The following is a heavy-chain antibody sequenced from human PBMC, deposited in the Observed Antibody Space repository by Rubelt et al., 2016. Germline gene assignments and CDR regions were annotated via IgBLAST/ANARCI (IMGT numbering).Heavy chain of an antibody. Sequence: QVQLQQWGAGLLKPSETLSLTCAVYGGSFSGYYWSWIRQPPGKGLEWIGSIYYSGSTYYNPSLNSRVTISVDTSKNQFSLKLSSVTAADTAVYYCARDYGDSRAFDIWGQGTMVTVSS. CDR2: IYYSGST. CDR1: GGSFSGYY. D-gene: IGHD4-17*01. J-gene: IGHJ3*02. CDR3: ARDYGDSRAFDI. V-gene: IGHV4-34*01.